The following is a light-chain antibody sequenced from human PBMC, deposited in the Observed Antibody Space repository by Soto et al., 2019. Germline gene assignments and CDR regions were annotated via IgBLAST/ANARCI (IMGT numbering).Light chain of an antibody. CDR3: SSYAPSDVV. J-gene: IGLJ2*01. CDR2: DVN. V-gene: IGLV2-8*01. CDR1: PSDVGGSNS. Sequence: QSALTQPPSASGSPGQSVTISCTGTPSDVGGSNSVSWYQQHPGKAPNLMIYDVNKRPSRVPDRFSGSKSGNTASLTVSGLQAADEAYYFCSSYAPSDVVFGGGTKVTVL.